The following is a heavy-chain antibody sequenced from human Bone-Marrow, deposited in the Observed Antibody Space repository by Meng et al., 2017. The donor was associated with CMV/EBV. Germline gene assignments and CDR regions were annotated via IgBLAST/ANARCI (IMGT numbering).Heavy chain of an antibody. V-gene: IGHV4-39*01. J-gene: IGHJ6*02. D-gene: IGHD1-1*01. CDR1: GGSISSSSYY. CDR2: IYYSGST. CDR3: ARTTTYYYGMDV. Sequence: SETLSLTCTVSGGSISSSSYYWGWIRQPPGKGLEWIGSIYYSGSTYYHPSLKSRVTISVDTSKNQFSLKLSSVTAADTAVYYCARTTTYYYGMDVWGQGTTVTVSS.